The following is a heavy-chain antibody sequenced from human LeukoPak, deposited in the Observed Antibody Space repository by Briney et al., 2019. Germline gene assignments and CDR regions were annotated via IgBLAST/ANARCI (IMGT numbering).Heavy chain of an antibody. D-gene: IGHD3-16*02. CDR1: GGTFSSYA. CDR3: ARAGYDYVWGSYRHDAFDI. V-gene: IGHV1-69*05. J-gene: IGHJ3*02. CDR2: IIPIFGTA. Sequence: GASVRVSCKASGGTFSSYAISWVRQAPGQGLEWMGGIIPIFGTANYAQKFQGRVTITTDESTSTAYMELSSLRSEDTAVYYCARAGYDYVWGSYRHDAFDIWGQGTMVTVSS.